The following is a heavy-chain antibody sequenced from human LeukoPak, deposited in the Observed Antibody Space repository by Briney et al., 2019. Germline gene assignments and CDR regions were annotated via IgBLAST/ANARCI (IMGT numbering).Heavy chain of an antibody. V-gene: IGHV1-3*04. CDR1: GYTFTNHA. Sequence: ASVKVSCKASGYTFTNHAMHWVRQAPGQGLEWMGWINTADGNTKYSQKFQGRVTISKDTSARTAYMELSSLRSEDTAVYYCARSRTDDYGDWWWFDPWGQGTLVTVSS. J-gene: IGHJ5*02. D-gene: IGHD4-17*01. CDR2: INTADGNT. CDR3: ARSRTDDYGDWWWFDP.